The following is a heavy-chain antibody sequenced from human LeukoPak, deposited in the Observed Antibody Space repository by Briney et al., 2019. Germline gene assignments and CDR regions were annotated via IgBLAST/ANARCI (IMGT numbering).Heavy chain of an antibody. CDR2: IYHSGST. Sequence: SETLSLTCTVSGGSISSGDYYWSWIRQPPGKGLEWIGEIYHSGSTNYNPSLKSRVTISVDKSKNQFSLKLSSVTAADTAVYYCARDILGIVGATRWFDPWGQGTLVTVSS. V-gene: IGHV4-39*07. CDR1: GGSISSGDYY. J-gene: IGHJ5*02. CDR3: ARDILGIVGATRWFDP. D-gene: IGHD1-26*01.